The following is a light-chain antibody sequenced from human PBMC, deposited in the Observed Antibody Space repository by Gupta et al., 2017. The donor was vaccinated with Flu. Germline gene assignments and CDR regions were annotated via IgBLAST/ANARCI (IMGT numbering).Light chain of an antibody. Sequence: QSALTQPASVSGSPGQSITISCTGASSDLGDYNHVSWYQHHPGKAPKLIIYEVTNRPSGVSNRFSASKSGYTASLTISGLQAEDEADYYCASYTTSSSGVFGTGTRVSVL. CDR2: EVT. J-gene: IGLJ1*01. CDR1: SSDLGDYNH. CDR3: ASYTTSSSGV. V-gene: IGLV2-14*01.